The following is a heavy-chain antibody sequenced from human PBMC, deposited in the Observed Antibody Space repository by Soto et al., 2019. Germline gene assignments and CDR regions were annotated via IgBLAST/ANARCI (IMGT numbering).Heavy chain of an antibody. Sequence: GASVKVSCKASGGTFSSYAISWVRQAPGQGLEWMGGIIPIFGTANYAQKFQGRVTITADESTSTAYMELSSLRSEETAVYYCAREGGAHRNWFDPWGQGTLVTVSS. CDR1: GGTFSSYA. CDR2: IIPIFGTA. V-gene: IGHV1-69*13. CDR3: AREGGAHRNWFDP. D-gene: IGHD3-10*01. J-gene: IGHJ5*02.